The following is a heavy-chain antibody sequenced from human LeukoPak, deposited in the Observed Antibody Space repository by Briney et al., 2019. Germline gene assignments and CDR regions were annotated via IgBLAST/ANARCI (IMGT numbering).Heavy chain of an antibody. J-gene: IGHJ4*02. CDR2: INANSGVT. Sequence: ASVKVSCKTSGYTFADHFIHWVRQAPGQGLEWMGRINANSGVTEYQQKFQGRVTMTRDTSVSTAYVEVNWLISDDTAIYYCARDVSSTPNWEFDYWGQGTLVTVSS. D-gene: IGHD1-26*01. CDR3: ARDVSSTPNWEFDY. CDR1: GYTFADHF. V-gene: IGHV1-2*06.